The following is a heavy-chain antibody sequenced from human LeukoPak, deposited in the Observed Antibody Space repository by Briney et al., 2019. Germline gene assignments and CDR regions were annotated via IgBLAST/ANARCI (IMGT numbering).Heavy chain of an antibody. CDR2: IYHSGST. CDR1: GYSISSGYY. CDR3: VGAAADRTYFDY. D-gene: IGHD2-2*01. J-gene: IGHJ4*02. Sequence: SETLSLTCAVSGYSISSGYYWGWIRQPLGKGLEWIGSIYHSGSTYYNPSLKSRVTISVDTSKNQFSLKLSSVTAADTAVYYCVGAAADRTYFDYWGQGTLVTVSS. V-gene: IGHV4-38-2*01.